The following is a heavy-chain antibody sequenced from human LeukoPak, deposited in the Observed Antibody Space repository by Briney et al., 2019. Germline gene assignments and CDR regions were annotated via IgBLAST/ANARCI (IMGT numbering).Heavy chain of an antibody. CDR2: FSYSGST. CDR3: AKTYYDFWGGSYYYYMDV. Sequence: YPSETLSLTCTVSGGSVSSGSSYWSWIRQPPGKGLEWIGYFSYSGSTNYNPSLKSRVTISVDASKNQFSLKLSSVTAADTAVYYCAKTYYDFWGGSYYYYMDVWGKGATVTVSS. CDR1: GGSVSSGSSY. D-gene: IGHD3-3*01. J-gene: IGHJ6*03. V-gene: IGHV4-61*01.